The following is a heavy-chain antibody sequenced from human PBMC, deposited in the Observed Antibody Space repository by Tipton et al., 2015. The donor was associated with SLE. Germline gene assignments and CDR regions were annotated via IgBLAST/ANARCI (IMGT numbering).Heavy chain of an antibody. Sequence: TLSLTCAVYGGSFSGYYWSWIRQPPGKGLEWIGEINHSGSTNYNPSLKSRVTISVDTSKNQFSLKLSSVTAADTAVYYCARARLYSSSTTWYYYMDVWGKGPTVTVSS. D-gene: IGHD2/OR15-2a*01. V-gene: IGHV4-34*01. CDR3: ARARLYSSSTTWYYYMDV. J-gene: IGHJ6*03. CDR1: GGSFSGYY. CDR2: INHSGST.